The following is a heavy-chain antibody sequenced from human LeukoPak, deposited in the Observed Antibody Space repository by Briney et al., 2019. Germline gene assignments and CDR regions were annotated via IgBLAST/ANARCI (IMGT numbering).Heavy chain of an antibody. CDR1: GGSISSYY. D-gene: IGHD3-10*01. V-gene: IGHV4-59*08. J-gene: IGHJ3*02. Sequence: SETLSLTCTVSGGSISSYYWSWIRQPPGKGLEWIGFIYYSGNTNYNPSLKSRVTVSVDTSKNQFSLKLSSVTAADTAVYRCARHIGGSGSHDAFDIWGQGTMVTVSS. CDR3: ARHIGGSGSHDAFDI. CDR2: IYYSGNT.